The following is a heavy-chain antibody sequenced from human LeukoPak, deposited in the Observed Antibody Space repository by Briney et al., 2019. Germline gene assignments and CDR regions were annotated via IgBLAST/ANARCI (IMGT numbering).Heavy chain of an antibody. V-gene: IGHV4-39*02. CDR1: GGSISSSSYY. CDR2: VYYSGSTSGTT. D-gene: IGHD4-23*01. Sequence: SETLSLTCTVSGGSISSSSYYWGWIRQPPGKGLEWIGSVYYSGSTSGTTYYNTSLESRVTISVDTSQSQFSLKLSSVTAADTAVYYCARDLDGGKEFDYWGQGTLVTVSS. CDR3: ARDLDGGKEFDY. J-gene: IGHJ4*02.